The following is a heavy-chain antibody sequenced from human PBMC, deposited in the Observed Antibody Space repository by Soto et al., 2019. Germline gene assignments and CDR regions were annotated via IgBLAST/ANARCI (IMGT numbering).Heavy chain of an antibody. Sequence: QVQLVQSGAEEKKPGASVKVSCKASGYTFTSYAMHWVRQAPGQRLEWMGWINAGNGNTRYSQKFQGRVTITRDTSASTAYMELSSLRSEDTAVYYCARGITLPTPLDYWGQGTLVTVSS. J-gene: IGHJ4*02. CDR3: ARGITLPTPLDY. D-gene: IGHD1-20*01. CDR1: GYTFTSYA. CDR2: INAGNGNT. V-gene: IGHV1-3*05.